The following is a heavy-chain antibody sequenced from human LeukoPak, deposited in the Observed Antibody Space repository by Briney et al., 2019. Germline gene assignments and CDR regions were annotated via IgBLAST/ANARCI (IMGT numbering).Heavy chain of an antibody. Sequence: GGSLRLSCAASGFTFSSYEMNWVRQAPGKGLEWVSYISSSGSTIYYADSVKGRFTISRDNAKNSLYLQMNSLRAENTAVYYCARDGRYYGSGSYSRAGMDVWGKGTTVTVSS. D-gene: IGHD3-10*01. CDR1: GFTFSSYE. CDR2: ISSSGSTI. J-gene: IGHJ6*04. V-gene: IGHV3-48*03. CDR3: ARDGRYYGSGSYSRAGMDV.